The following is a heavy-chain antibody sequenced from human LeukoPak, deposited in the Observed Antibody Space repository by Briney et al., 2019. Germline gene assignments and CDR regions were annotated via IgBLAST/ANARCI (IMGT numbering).Heavy chain of an antibody. CDR3: AGSFCSGTYYHFDY. V-gene: IGHV1-2*02. J-gene: IGHJ4*02. CDR1: GYTFTGYY. Sequence: AASVMVSCKASGYTFTGYYINWVRQAPGEGLEWMGWINPNSGGTKYAQKFQCKVTMTRDTSVSTAYIDLSTLISDDTAVYYCAGSFCSGTYYHFDYWGQGTLVTVSS. CDR2: INPNSGGT. D-gene: IGHD3-10*02.